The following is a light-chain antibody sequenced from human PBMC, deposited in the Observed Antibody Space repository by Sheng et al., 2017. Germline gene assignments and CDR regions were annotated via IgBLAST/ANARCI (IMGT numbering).Light chain of an antibody. V-gene: IGLV3-21*03. CDR3: QVWDSSSDHLV. Sequence: SYVLTQPPSVSVAPGKTARITCGGNNIGSKSVHWYQQKPGQAPVLVVYDDDDRPSGIPERFSGSNSGNTATLTISRVEVGDEADYYCQVWDSSSDHLVFGGGTKLTVL. CDR2: DDD. J-gene: IGLJ2*01. CDR1: NIGSKS.